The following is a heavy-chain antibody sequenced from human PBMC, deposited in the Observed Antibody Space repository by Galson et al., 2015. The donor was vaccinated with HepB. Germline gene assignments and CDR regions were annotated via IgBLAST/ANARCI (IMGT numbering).Heavy chain of an antibody. D-gene: IGHD2-8*01. CDR1: GYTFAKSV. CDR3: ARDRTLIGDNSFDP. CDR2: ISVGAGNT. V-gene: IGHV1-3*01. J-gene: IGHJ5*02. Sequence: SVKVSCKAAGYTFAKSVMHWVRQAPGQRLEWMGWISVGAGNTKYSQNFQGRITITRDTSASTSYMELSSLRSEDTAVYYCARDRTLIGDNSFDPWGQGTLVTVSS.